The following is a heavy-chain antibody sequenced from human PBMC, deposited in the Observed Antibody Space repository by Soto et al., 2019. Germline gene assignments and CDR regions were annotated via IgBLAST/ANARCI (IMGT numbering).Heavy chain of an antibody. J-gene: IGHJ4*02. CDR3: AKEVSLGSTVDLGY. CDR1: GFTFSIFA. D-gene: IGHD7-27*01. V-gene: IGHV3-23*01. CDR2: ISGSGGST. Sequence: GGSLRLSCAASGFTFSIFAMSWVRQSPGKGLEWVSTISGSGGSTYYADAVKGRFSISRDNSMGTLYMQMKSLRVEDTAIYYCAKEVSLGSTVDLGYWGQGTMVTVSS.